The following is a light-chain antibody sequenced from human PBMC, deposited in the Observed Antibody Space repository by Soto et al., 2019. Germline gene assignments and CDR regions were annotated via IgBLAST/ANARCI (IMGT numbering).Light chain of an antibody. Sequence: EIVLTQSPGTLSLSPGERATLSCRASQSVSSSYLAWYQQKPGQAPRLRIYGASSRATGIPHRFSGSGSGTDFTLTISRLEPEDFAVYYCQQYGSSPLFTFGPGTKVDIK. CDR1: QSVSSSY. CDR3: QQYGSSPLFT. V-gene: IGKV3-20*01. J-gene: IGKJ3*01. CDR2: GAS.